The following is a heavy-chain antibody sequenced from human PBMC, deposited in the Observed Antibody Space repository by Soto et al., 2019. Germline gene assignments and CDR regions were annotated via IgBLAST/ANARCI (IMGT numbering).Heavy chain of an antibody. V-gene: IGHV4-31*03. Sequence: SETLSLTCTVSGDSISSGDYYWSWIRQHPGKGLEWIGCIYYRGYTSYNPSLKSRLTISIDTSENQFSLRLSSVTAADTAVYYCARDGPYGSGSYYSTAWFYPWGQGTLVPGLL. J-gene: IGHJ5*02. CDR2: IYYRGYT. D-gene: IGHD3-10*01. CDR1: GDSISSGDYY. CDR3: ARDGPYGSGSYYSTAWFYP.